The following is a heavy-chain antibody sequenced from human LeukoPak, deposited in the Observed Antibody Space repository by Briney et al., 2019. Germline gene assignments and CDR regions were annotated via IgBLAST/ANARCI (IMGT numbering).Heavy chain of an antibody. CDR2: LSDSGGST. J-gene: IGHJ6*03. V-gene: IGHV3-23*01. Sequence: GGSLRLSCAASGFTFSSCGMSWVRQAPGKGLEWVSALSDSGGSTFYAGSVKGRFTFSRDSSKNTSYLQMNRLKAEDTAVYYCAKGGAVSSKSITMIRGTRRYYYYMDVWGKGTTVTISS. CDR1: GFTFSSCG. D-gene: IGHD3-10*01. CDR3: AKGGAVSSKSITMIRGTRRYYYYMDV.